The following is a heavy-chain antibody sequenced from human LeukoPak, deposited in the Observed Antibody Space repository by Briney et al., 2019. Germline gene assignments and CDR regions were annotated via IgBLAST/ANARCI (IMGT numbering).Heavy chain of an antibody. J-gene: IGHJ3*02. D-gene: IGHD6-25*01. CDR1: GYTFSIYG. Sequence: GAPVKVSCKTSGYTFSIYGIAWVRQAPGQGLEWMGYISTYSGNTSYAQKFQGRVTMTTDTSTSTAYMELSRLRSDDTAVYFCARESGIAFDIWGQGTMVTVSS. V-gene: IGHV1-18*01. CDR3: ARESGIAFDI. CDR2: ISTYSGNT.